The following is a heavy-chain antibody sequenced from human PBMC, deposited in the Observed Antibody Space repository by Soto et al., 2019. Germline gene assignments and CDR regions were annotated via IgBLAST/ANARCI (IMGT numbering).Heavy chain of an antibody. CDR2: VHHAGSS. J-gene: IGHJ4*02. V-gene: IGHV4-4*02. D-gene: IGHD6-6*01. CDR1: GGFVSTSNW. CDR3: ARDPSAARPPYYFDY. Sequence: SETLSLTCAVSGGFVSTSNWWSWVRQPPGKGLEWIGEVHHAGSSNFNPSLRSRLTISVDKSKNHFSLKLYSVTAADTAVYYCARDPSAARPPYYFDYWGQGILVT.